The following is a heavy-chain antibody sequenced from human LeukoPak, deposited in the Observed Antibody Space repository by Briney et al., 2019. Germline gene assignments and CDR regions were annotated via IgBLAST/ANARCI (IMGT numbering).Heavy chain of an antibody. CDR2: ISVSGGST. D-gene: IGHD3-22*01. J-gene: IGHJ4*02. Sequence: HPGASLRLSCAASGFTFSSYAMSWVRQAPGKGLEWVSAISVSGGSTYYADSVKGRFTISRDYSKNTLYLQMNSLRAEDTAVYYCAKDRYYYDSSGYYGGFDYWGQGTLVTVSS. CDR1: GFTFSSYA. V-gene: IGHV3-23*01. CDR3: AKDRYYYDSSGYYGGFDY.